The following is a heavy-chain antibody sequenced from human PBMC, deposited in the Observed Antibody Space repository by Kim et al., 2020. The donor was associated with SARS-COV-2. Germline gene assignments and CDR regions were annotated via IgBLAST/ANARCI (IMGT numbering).Heavy chain of an antibody. CDR2: IRNKANSYTT. D-gene: IGHD6-13*01. J-gene: IGHJ4*02. CDR1: GFIFSDHY. Sequence: GGSLRLSCAASGFIFSDHYMDWVRQAPGEGMEWVGRIRNKANSYTTEYAASVKGRFTISRDDSKNLLYLQMSSLKTEDTAVYYCASRRAADSLSDFGSWGQGTLVTVSS. V-gene: IGHV3-72*01. CDR3: ASRRAADSLSDFGS.